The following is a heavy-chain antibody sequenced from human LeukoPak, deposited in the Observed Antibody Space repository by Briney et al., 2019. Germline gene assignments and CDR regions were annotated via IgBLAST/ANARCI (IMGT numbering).Heavy chain of an antibody. CDR1: GFTFSSYS. V-gene: IGHV3-21*01. CDR2: IISSSRYI. Sequence: GGSLRLSCAASGFTFSSYSMSWVRQAPGKGLEWVSSIISSSRYIYYADSGKGRFTISRDNAKNSLYLQMNSLRAEEPAVYYCASTGYSSSWYGVAFDYWGQGTLVTVSS. D-gene: IGHD6-13*01. CDR3: ASTGYSSSWYGVAFDY. J-gene: IGHJ4*02.